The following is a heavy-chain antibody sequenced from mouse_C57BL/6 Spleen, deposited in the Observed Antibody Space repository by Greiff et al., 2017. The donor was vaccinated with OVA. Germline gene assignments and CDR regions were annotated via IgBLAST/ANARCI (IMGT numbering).Heavy chain of an antibody. J-gene: IGHJ4*01. V-gene: IGHV1-55*01. CDR2: IYPGSGST. D-gene: IGHD2-2*01. Sequence: VQLQQPGAELVKPGASVKMSCKASGYTFTSYWITWVKQRPGQGLEWIGDIYPGSGSTNYNEKFKSKATLTVDTSSSTAYMQLSSLTSEDSAVYYCAREGDGYGAMDYWGQGTSVTVSS. CDR3: AREGDGYGAMDY. CDR1: GYTFTSYW.